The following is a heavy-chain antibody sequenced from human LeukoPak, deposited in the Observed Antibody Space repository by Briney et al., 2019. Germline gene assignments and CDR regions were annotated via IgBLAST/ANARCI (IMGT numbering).Heavy chain of an antibody. D-gene: IGHD6-19*01. V-gene: IGHV5-51*01. J-gene: IGHJ4*02. Sequence: GESLKISCKGSGYSFTSYWIGWVRRLPGKGLEWMGILHLGDSDTRYSPSFQGQGTISADKSISPAYLQWSSLKATDTAMYYCARLRSSGWYRRGTYYFDYWGQGTLVTVSS. CDR2: LHLGDSDT. CDR1: GYSFTSYW. CDR3: ARLRSSGWYRRGTYYFDY.